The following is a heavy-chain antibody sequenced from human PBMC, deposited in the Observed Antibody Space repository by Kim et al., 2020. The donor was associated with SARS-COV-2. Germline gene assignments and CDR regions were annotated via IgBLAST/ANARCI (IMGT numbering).Heavy chain of an antibody. J-gene: IGHJ4*02. D-gene: IGHD6-13*01. CDR3: ARVRSQGSWLSY. V-gene: IGHV1-2*02. Sequence: NYTQKFQGRVTMARNTSISTAYMELSRLRSDDTAVYYCARVRSQGSWLSYWGQGTLVTVSS.